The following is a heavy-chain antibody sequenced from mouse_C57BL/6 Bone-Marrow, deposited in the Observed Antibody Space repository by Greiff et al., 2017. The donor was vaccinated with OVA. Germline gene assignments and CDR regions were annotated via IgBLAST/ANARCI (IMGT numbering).Heavy chain of an antibody. CDR3: ARRGAPYSSHYDAMDY. Sequence: QVQLKESGAELVKPGASVKLSCKASGYTFTSYWMHWVKQRPGQGLEWIGMIHPNSGSTNYNEKFKSKATLNVDKSSSTAYMQLSSLTSVYSAVYSCARRGAPYSSHYDAMDYWGQGTSVTVSS. CDR1: GYTFTSYW. J-gene: IGHJ4*01. CDR2: IHPNSGST. D-gene: IGHD1-1*01. V-gene: IGHV1-64*01.